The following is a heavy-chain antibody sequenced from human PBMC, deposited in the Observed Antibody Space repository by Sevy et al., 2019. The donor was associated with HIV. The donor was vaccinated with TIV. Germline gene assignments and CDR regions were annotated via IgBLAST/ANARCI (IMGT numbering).Heavy chain of an antibody. J-gene: IGHJ4*03. CDR3: ARHLDVEVVVGAIQGYFDY. D-gene: IGHD2-15*01. V-gene: IGHV4-39*01. CDR1: GDSISSSSYY. Sequence: SETLSLSCTISGDSISSSSYYWAWIRQPPGKGLEWIGSVYYTGRTYYSASLKSRVTISVNTSKNQFSLRLKSVTTADTSSYYCARHLDVEVVVGAIQGYFDYWGQGTLVTVSS. CDR2: VYYTGRT.